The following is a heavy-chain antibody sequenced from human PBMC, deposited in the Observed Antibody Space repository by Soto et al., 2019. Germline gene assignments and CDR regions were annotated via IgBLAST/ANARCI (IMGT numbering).Heavy chain of an antibody. Sequence: VESLKISCTGSGYSFSDYWIDWVRQIPGKCLEWMGIIHPGDSDSRYSPSFQGQVTISADNSISTAYLQWSSLKASDTAIYYCARRSSTTFSGSSYDFWGQGTLVTVSS. J-gene: IGHJ4*02. V-gene: IGHV5-51*01. D-gene: IGHD1-26*01. CDR1: GYSFSDYW. CDR3: ARRSSTTFSGSSYDF. CDR2: IHPGDSDS.